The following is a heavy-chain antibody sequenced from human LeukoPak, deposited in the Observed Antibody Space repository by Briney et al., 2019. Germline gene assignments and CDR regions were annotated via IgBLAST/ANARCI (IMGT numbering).Heavy chain of an antibody. CDR1: GYTLTELS. CDR3: ARRTYDFWSGYSDFDY. D-gene: IGHD3-3*01. J-gene: IGHJ4*02. V-gene: IGHV1-24*01. CDR2: FDPEDGET. Sequence: ASVKVSCQVSGYTLTELSMHWVRQAPGKGLEWMGGFDPEDGETIYAQKFQGRVTMTRNTSISTAYMELSSLRSEDTAVYYCARRTYDFWSGYSDFDYWGQGTLVTVSS.